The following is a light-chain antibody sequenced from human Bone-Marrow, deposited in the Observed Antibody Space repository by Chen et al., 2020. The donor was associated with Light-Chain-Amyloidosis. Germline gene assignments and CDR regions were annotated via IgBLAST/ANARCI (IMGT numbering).Light chain of an antibody. V-gene: IGLV3-25*03. Sequence: SYELTQPPSASVSPGQTARITCSGDDLPTKYAYWYQQKPGQAPVLVIHRDTERPSGISEQFSGSSSGTTATLTISGVQAEDEADYHCQSADSSGTYEVIFGGGTKLTVL. CDR2: RDT. CDR1: DLPTKY. CDR3: QSADSSGTYEVI. J-gene: IGLJ2*01.